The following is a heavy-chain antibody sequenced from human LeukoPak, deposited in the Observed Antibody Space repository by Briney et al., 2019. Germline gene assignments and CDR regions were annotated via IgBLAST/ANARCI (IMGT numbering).Heavy chain of an antibody. Sequence: SETLSLTCTVSGGSISSSDSYWAWVRQPPGKGLEWIGSICFSRTTYYNPSLKSRVTLSVDTPKNQFSLRLSSVTAADTAVYFCARHASITIFGGGVDYWGQGTLVTVSS. V-gene: IGHV4-39*01. D-gene: IGHD3-3*01. CDR2: ICFSRTT. CDR3: ARHASITIFGGGVDY. CDR1: GGSISSSDSY. J-gene: IGHJ4*02.